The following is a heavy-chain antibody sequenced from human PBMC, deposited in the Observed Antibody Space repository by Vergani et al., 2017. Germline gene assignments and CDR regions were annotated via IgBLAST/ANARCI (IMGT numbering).Heavy chain of an antibody. D-gene: IGHD3-9*01. V-gene: IGHV3-23*01. CDR3: ARDTGRANYDILTGYYIDGMDV. J-gene: IGHJ6*02. Sequence: EVQLLESGGGLVQPGGSLRLSCAASGFTFSSYAMSWVRQAPGKGLEWVSGISGSGGSTYYADSVKGRFTITRDNSKNTLYLQMNSLRAEDTAVYYCARDTGRANYDILTGYYIDGMDVWGQGP. CDR2: ISGSGGST. CDR1: GFTFSSYA.